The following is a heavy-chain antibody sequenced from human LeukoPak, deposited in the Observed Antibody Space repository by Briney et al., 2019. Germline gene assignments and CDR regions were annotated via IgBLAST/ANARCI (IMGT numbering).Heavy chain of an antibody. V-gene: IGHV3-73*01. D-gene: IGHD2-2*01. CDR1: GFTFSGSA. Sequence: GGSLRLSCAASGFTFSGSAMHWVRQASGKGLEWVGRIRSKANSYATAYAASVKGRFTISRDDSKNTAYLQMNSLKTEDTAVYYCTRGVVPAATRFDPWGQGTLVTVSS. CDR2: IRSKANSYAT. CDR3: TRGVVPAATRFDP. J-gene: IGHJ5*02.